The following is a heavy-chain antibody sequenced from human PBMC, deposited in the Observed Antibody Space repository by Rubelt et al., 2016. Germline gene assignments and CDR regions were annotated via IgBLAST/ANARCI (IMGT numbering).Heavy chain of an antibody. V-gene: IGHV1-3*01. D-gene: IGHD4-17*01. CDR3: ARFALPAVTTAYYYYALDV. CDR1: GYPFATYA. Sequence: VQLVQSGAEVKRPGASVKVSCKASGYPFATYAMHWVRQAPGQRLEWMGWIDAGNGDTKYSINLQGRVTVTRDTSASTAYMERSSLRSEDSAVYYCARFALPAVTTAYYYYALDVWGQGTTVTVSS. J-gene: IGHJ6*02. CDR2: IDAGNGDT.